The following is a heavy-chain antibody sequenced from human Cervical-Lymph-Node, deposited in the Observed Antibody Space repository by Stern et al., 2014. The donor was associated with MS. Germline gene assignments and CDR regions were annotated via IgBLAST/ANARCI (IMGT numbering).Heavy chain of an antibody. D-gene: IGHD1-26*01. J-gene: IGHJ4*02. CDR2: VYDSDST. Sequence: QVQLQESGPGLVKPSETLSLTCTVSGGSMNYYYWNWIRQPPGKGLEWIGHVYDSDSTNYNPSLKSRVTISADTSKFQFSLILSSVTAADTAVYYCARKPPGGPFDYWGQGALVSVSS. V-gene: IGHV4-59*01. CDR1: GGSMNYYY. CDR3: ARKPPGGPFDY.